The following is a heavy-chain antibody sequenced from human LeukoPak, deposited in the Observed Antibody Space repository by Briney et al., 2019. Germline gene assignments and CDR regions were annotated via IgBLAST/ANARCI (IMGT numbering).Heavy chain of an antibody. CDR1: GFAFSDYY. Sequence: GGSLRLSCAASGFAFSDYYMSWIRQAPGKGLEWVSYISSTGIIYYSDSVQGRFTISRDNAKNSLYLQMKSLRAEDTAVYYCTRGGRIAVAGSYHFDYWGQGTLVTVSS. D-gene: IGHD6-19*01. J-gene: IGHJ4*02. CDR3: TRGGRIAVAGSYHFDY. V-gene: IGHV3-11*04. CDR2: ISSTGII.